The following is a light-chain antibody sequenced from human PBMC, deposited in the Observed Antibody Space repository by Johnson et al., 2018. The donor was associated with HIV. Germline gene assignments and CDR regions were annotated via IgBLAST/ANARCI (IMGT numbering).Light chain of an antibody. V-gene: IGLV1-51*02. CDR1: SSNIGNNY. J-gene: IGLJ1*01. CDR2: ENN. Sequence: QSVLTQPPSVSAAPGQKVTISCSGSSSNIGNNYVSWYQQLPGTAPKLLIYENNKRPSGIPDRFSGSKSGTSATLGITGLQTGDEADYYCGTWDSSLSVYVVGTGTKVTFL. CDR3: GTWDSSLSVYV.